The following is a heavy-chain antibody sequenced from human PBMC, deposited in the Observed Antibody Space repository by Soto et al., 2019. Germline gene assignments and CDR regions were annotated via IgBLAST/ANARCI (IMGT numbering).Heavy chain of an antibody. D-gene: IGHD3-10*01. V-gene: IGHV4-34*01. CDR2: INRSGST. CDR1: GGSFSGYY. CDR3: AKNSGWFNT. Sequence: SETLSLTCAVYGGSFSGYYWSWIRQPPGKGLEWIGEINRSGSTNYNPSLKSRVTISVDTSKNQFSLKLSSVTAADTAVYYCAKNSGWFNTWGQGTLVTVSS. J-gene: IGHJ5*02.